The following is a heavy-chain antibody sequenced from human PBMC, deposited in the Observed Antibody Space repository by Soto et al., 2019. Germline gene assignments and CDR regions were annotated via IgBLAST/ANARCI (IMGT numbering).Heavy chain of an antibody. Sequence: PSETLSLTCGFSDVSISSGAYACGWIRQPPGKGLEWIASMYHSGSTYYSPSLKSRVTISLDRSKNQFSLKLISVTAADTAVYYCAREGEITHPFDPWGRGPLVNVPQ. V-gene: IGHV4-30-2*01. D-gene: IGHD3-16*01. CDR3: AREGEITHPFDP. CDR1: DVSISSGAYA. J-gene: IGHJ5*02. CDR2: MYHSGST.